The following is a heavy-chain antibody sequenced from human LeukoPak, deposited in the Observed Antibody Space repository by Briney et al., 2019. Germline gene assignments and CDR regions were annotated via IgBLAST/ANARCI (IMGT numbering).Heavy chain of an antibody. J-gene: IGHJ5*02. V-gene: IGHV1-18*01. CDR3: ARVLVYCSSTSCYTGESWFDP. Sequence: EASVKVSCTASGYTFTSYGISWVRQAPGQGLEWMGWISAYNGNTNYAQKLQGRVTMTTDTSTSTAYMELRSLRSDDTAVYYCARVLVYCSSTSCYTGESWFDPWGQGTLVTVYS. CDR1: GYTFTSYG. CDR2: ISAYNGNT. D-gene: IGHD2-2*02.